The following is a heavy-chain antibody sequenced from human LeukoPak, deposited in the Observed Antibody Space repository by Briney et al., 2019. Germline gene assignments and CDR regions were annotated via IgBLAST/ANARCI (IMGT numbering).Heavy chain of an antibody. CDR2: NYYSGST. Sequence: PSETLSLTCTVSGGSISSSSYYWGWIRQAPGKGREWIGSNYYSGSTYYNPSLKIRVTISVDASTNQFSLKLSPVTAADTAVYYCARARPFDYWLQGSLVTVSS. CDR1: GGSISSSSYY. CDR3: ARARPFDY. J-gene: IGHJ4*02. V-gene: IGHV4-39*01.